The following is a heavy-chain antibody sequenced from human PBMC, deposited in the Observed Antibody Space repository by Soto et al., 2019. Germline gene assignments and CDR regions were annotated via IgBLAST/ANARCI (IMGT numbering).Heavy chain of an antibody. Sequence: QVQLVESGGGVVQPGRSLRLSCAASGFTFSSYGMHWVRQAPGKGLEWVAVISYDGSNKYYADSVKGRFTISRDNSKNPLYLQMNSLRAEDTGVYYCYGEPPTNWFDPWGQGTLVTGSS. D-gene: IGHD4-17*01. CDR2: ISYDGSNK. J-gene: IGHJ5*02. CDR3: YGEPPTNWFDP. V-gene: IGHV3-30*03. CDR1: GFTFSSYG.